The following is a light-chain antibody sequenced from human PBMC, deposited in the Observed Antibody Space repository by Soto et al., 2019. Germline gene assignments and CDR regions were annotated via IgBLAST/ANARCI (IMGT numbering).Light chain of an antibody. CDR1: STDVGGYNY. V-gene: IGLV2-14*01. CDR2: EVN. J-gene: IGLJ1*01. Sequence: PGQSITISCTGTSTDVGGYNYVSWYQHHPGKGPKLIIYEVNNRPSGVSDRFSGSKSGNKASLTISNLEAEDESDYYCGSYTSTDTPFVFGTGTKVTVL. CDR3: GSYTSTDTPFV.